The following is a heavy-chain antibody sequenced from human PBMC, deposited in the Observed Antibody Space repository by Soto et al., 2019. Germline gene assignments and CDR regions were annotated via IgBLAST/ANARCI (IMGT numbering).Heavy chain of an antibody. CDR1: GFTFSSYA. Sequence: QVQLVESGGGVVQPGRSLRLSCAASGFTFSSYAMHWVRQAPGKGLEWVAVISYDGSNKYYADSVKGRFTISRDNSKNTVYLQMNSLRAEDTAVYYGTNVDYYDSSGYFDYWGQGTLVTVSS. CDR3: TNVDYYDSSGYFDY. D-gene: IGHD3-22*01. CDR2: ISYDGSNK. J-gene: IGHJ4*02. V-gene: IGHV3-30-3*01.